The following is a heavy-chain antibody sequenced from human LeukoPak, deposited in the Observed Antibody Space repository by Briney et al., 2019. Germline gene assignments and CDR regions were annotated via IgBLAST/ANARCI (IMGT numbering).Heavy chain of an antibody. CDR2: IWYDGSNK. CDR1: GFTFSSYG. J-gene: IGHJ6*02. Sequence: GGSLRLSCAVSGFTFSSYGMHWVRQVPGKGLEWVAVIWYDGSNKYYADSVKGRFTISRDNSKNTLYLQMNSLRAEDTAVYYCARVLLPLYGMDVWGQGTTVTVSS. D-gene: IGHD3-22*01. V-gene: IGHV3-33*01. CDR3: ARVLLPLYGMDV.